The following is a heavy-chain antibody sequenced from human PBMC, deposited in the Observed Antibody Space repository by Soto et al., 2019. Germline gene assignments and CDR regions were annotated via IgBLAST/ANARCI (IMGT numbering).Heavy chain of an antibody. Sequence: SETLSLTCAVYGGSFSGYYWTWIRQPPGKGLEWIGEINHSGSTNCNPSLKSRVTISVDTSKNQFSLKLSSVTAADTAVYYCARASNKRGHSYRPDYWGQGTLVIVSS. V-gene: IGHV4-34*01. D-gene: IGHD5-18*01. CDR1: GGSFSGYY. CDR2: INHSGST. J-gene: IGHJ4*02. CDR3: ARASNKRGHSYRPDY.